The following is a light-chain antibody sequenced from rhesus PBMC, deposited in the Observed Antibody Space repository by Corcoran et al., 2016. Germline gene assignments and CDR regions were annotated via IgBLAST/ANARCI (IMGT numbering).Light chain of an antibody. V-gene: IGKV3-42*03. CDR1: QSVSSS. CDR3: QQYSNWPLT. CDR2: CAS. J-gene: IGKJ3*01. Sequence: EIVLTQSPATLSLSPGERATLSCRASQSVSSSLAWYQQKPGRVPRLLIYCASSRAPGIPDRFSGSGFGIDFTLTISSLEPEDFAVYYCQQYSNWPLTFGPGTKLDSK.